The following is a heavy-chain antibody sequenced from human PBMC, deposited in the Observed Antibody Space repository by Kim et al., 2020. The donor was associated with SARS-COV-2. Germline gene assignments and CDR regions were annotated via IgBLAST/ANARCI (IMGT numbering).Heavy chain of an antibody. D-gene: IGHD6-19*01. J-gene: IGHJ4*02. CDR2: VNNGGNA. CDR1: GFTFSSRA. CDR3: AKDHPRSGWPAFDS. Sequence: GGSLRLSCAASGFTFSSRAMSWVRQAPGKGPEWVASVNNGGNAYYADSVRGRFTVSRDITRDTLYLQMNSLSAEDTALYFCAKDHPRSGWPAFDSWGQGTLVTVSS. V-gene: IGHV3-23*01.